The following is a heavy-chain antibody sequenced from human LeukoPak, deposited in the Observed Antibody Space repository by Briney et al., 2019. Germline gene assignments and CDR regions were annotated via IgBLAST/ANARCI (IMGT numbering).Heavy chain of an antibody. CDR1: GNIIISYV. CDR3: ASMSGYYPSYYFDY. CDR2: SSAYNGNI. Sequence: ASVRVSCKASGNIIISYVISRVRQAPGQGLEWLGCSSAYNGNIDYAQKLQGRVTLTTDTSTSTAYMEVRSLRSDDTAVYYCASMSGYYPSYYFDYWGQGTLVTVSS. V-gene: IGHV1-18*01. D-gene: IGHD3-3*01. J-gene: IGHJ4*02.